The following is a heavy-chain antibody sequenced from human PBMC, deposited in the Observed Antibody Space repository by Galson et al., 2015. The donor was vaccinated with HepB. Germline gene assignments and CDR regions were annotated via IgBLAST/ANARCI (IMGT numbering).Heavy chain of an antibody. V-gene: IGHV4-31*03. D-gene: IGHD3-10*01. CDR3: ARGIVTLVRGGLLDV. CDR2: IHYKGGT. CDR1: GDSICRGNFY. J-gene: IGHJ6*04. Sequence: PLSLTCTVSGDSICRGNFYWTWIRQHPVRGLEWIGYIHYKGGTTYRRSLRNRISISMDTSNNHFSLILTSMTAADSAVYYCARGIVTLVRGGLLDVWGRGTTVTVST.